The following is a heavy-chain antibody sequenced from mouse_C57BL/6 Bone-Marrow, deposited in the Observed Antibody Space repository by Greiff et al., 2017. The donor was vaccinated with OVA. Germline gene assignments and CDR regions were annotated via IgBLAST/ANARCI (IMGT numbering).Heavy chain of an antibody. CDR3: ARHERAGYSNLYAMDY. Sequence: VVKPGASVKLSCKASGYTFTEYTIHWVKQRSGQGLEWIGWFYPGSGSIKYNEKFKDKATLTADKSSSTVYMELSRLTAEDSAVYFCARHERAGYSNLYAMDYWGQGTSVTVSS. D-gene: IGHD2-5*01. CDR2: FYPGSGSI. J-gene: IGHJ4*01. V-gene: IGHV1-62-2*01. CDR1: GYTFTEYT.